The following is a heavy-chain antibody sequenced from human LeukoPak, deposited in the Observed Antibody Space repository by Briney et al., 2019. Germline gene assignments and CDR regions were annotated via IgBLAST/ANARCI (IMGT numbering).Heavy chain of an antibody. J-gene: IGHJ4*02. CDR2: ISGSGVRT. Sequence: PGGSLRLSCAASGFTFTTYAMSWVRQVPGKGLEWVSVISGSGVRTYYADSVKDRFTISRDNSKNTLYLQMYSLRVDDTAVYHCAKLRTFDGFPVDYWGQGTLVTVSS. V-gene: IGHV3-23*01. CDR1: GFTFTTYA. D-gene: IGHD3-9*01. CDR3: AKLRTFDGFPVDY.